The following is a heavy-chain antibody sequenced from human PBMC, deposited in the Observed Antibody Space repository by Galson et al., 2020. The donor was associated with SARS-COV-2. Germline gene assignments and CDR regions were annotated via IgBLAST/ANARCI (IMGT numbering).Heavy chain of an antibody. J-gene: IGHJ4*02. D-gene: IGHD2-21*02. Sequence: GGSLRLSCEASEFTFSNYGIHWVRQAPGKGLEWVAIIPYDGGNKYYADSVKGRCTISRDNSKNTLYLQMTSLRAEDTAVYYCAKPFCGGDCVSLDSDHWGQGTLVT. CDR1: EFTFSNYG. V-gene: IGHV3-30*18. CDR3: AKPFCGGDCVSLDSDH. CDR2: IPYDGGNK.